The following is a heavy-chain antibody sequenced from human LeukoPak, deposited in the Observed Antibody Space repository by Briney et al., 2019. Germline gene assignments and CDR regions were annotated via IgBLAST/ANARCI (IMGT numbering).Heavy chain of an antibody. V-gene: IGHV3-30*02. Sequence: GGSLRLSCTASGFTFSSYGMHWVRLAPGEGLGWVAIIRYVGGSNYYADSVKGRFTISRDNSKNTLYLQMNSLRAEDTTVYYCAKSMSDYYYYYMDVWGKGTTVTVSS. CDR1: GFTFSSYG. J-gene: IGHJ6*03. CDR2: IRYVGGSN. CDR3: AKSMSDYYYYYMDV.